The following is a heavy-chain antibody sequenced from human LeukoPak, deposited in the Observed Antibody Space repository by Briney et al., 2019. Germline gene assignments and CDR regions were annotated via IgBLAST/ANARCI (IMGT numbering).Heavy chain of an antibody. J-gene: IGHJ6*02. CDR2: MNPNSGNT. Sequence: ASVKVSCKASGYTFTSYDINWVRQATGQGLEWMGWMNPNSGNTGYAQKSQGRVTMTRNTSISTAYMELSSLRSEDTAVYYCARHRSRRLRFLEWFEGGMDVWGQGTTVTVSS. CDR3: ARHRSRRLRFLEWFEGGMDV. V-gene: IGHV1-8*01. CDR1: GYTFTSYD. D-gene: IGHD3-3*01.